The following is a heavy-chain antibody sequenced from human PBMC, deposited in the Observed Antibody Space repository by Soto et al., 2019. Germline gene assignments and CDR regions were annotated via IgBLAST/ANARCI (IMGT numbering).Heavy chain of an antibody. CDR1: GGTFSSYA. CDR3: ARHVPAAGYYYGMDV. CDR2: IIPIFGTA. V-gene: IGHV1-69*05. J-gene: IGHJ6*02. Sequence: QVQLVQSGAEVKKPGSSVKVSCKASGGTFSSYAISWVRQAPGQGLEWMGGIIPIFGTANYAQKFQGRVTITPDQSPXTADMELSSLRSEDTAVYYCARHVPAAGYYYGMDVWGQGTTVTVSS. D-gene: IGHD2-2*01.